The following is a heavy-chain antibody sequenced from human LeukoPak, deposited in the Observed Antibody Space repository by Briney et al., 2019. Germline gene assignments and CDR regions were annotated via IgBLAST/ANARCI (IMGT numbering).Heavy chain of an antibody. J-gene: IGHJ4*02. V-gene: IGHV4-39*01. CDR2: IYYSGST. Sequence: PSETLSLTCTVSGGSISSSSYYWGWIRQPPGKGLEWIGSIYYSGSTYYNPSLKSRVTISVDTPKNQFSLKVSSVTAADTAVYYCARRIAAAGTNYYFDYWGQGTLVTVSS. D-gene: IGHD6-13*01. CDR3: ARRIAAAGTNYYFDY. CDR1: GGSISSSSYY.